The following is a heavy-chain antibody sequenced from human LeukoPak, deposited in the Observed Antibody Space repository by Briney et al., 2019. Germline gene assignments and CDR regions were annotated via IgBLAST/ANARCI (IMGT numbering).Heavy chain of an antibody. CDR1: GYSFSSGYY. CDR3: ARKRPTIFGVVTWFDP. Sequence: SETLSLTCTVSGYSFSSGYYWGWIRQPPGKGLEWIGSIYHSGSTYYNPSLKSRVTISVDTSKNQFSLKLSSVTAADTAVYYCARKRPTIFGVVTWFDPWGQGTLVTVSS. V-gene: IGHV4-38-2*02. D-gene: IGHD3-3*01. CDR2: IYHSGST. J-gene: IGHJ5*02.